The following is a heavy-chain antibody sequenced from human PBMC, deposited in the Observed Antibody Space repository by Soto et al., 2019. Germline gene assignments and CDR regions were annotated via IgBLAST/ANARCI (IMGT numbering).Heavy chain of an antibody. CDR1: GYTLTELS. CDR3: ATVRRLLVLGTHPSHGGLFDY. Sequence: ASVKVSCKVSGYTLTELSMHWVRQAPGKGLEWMGGFDPEDGETIYAQKFQGRVTMTEDTSTDTAYMELSSLRSEDTAVYYCATVRRLLVLGTHPSHGGLFDYWGQGTLVTVSS. V-gene: IGHV1-24*01. J-gene: IGHJ4*02. CDR2: FDPEDGET. D-gene: IGHD3-16*01.